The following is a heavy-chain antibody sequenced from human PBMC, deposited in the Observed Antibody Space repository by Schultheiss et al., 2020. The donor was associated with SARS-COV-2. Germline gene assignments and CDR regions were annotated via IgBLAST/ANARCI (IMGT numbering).Heavy chain of an antibody. CDR1: GFTFSNYA. D-gene: IGHD3-22*01. Sequence: GGSLRLSCAASGFTFSNYAMNWVRQAPGKGLEWVSSISSSSSYIYYADSVKGRFTISRDNSKNTLYLQMNSLRAEDTAVYYCARHYYDSSGPSDAFDIWGQGTMVTVSS. V-gene: IGHV3-21*04. CDR2: ISSSSSYI. J-gene: IGHJ3*02. CDR3: ARHYYDSSGPSDAFDI.